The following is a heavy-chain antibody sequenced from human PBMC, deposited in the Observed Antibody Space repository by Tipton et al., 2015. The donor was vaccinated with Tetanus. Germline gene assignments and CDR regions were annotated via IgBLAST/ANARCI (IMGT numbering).Heavy chain of an antibody. D-gene: IGHD2-8*01. Sequence: TLSLTCSVSGGSISYYYWSWIRQSPGKGLEWIGDIFYSGNSISNPSFRSRVTMSVDTSRTLFSLTLIAVTAADTAVYFCARGLIDDFLGSRIYFDSWGPGTLVTVSS. J-gene: IGHJ4*02. CDR2: IFYSGNS. CDR1: GGSISYYY. V-gene: IGHV4-59*01. CDR3: ARGLIDDFLGSRIYFDS.